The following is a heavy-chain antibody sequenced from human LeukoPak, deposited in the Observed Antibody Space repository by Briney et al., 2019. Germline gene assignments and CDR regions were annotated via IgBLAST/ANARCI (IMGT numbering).Heavy chain of an antibody. J-gene: IGHJ6*03. CDR2: IKHDGSEK. CDR1: GFTFSSHW. V-gene: IGHV3-7*01. D-gene: IGHD6-19*01. Sequence: GGSLRLSCAAYGFTFSSHWMSWVRQAPGKGLEWVANIKHDGSEKDYVDSVEGRFTISRDNVKNSLYLQMDSLRAEDTAVYYCARSDSSGWYGEYYYYMDVWGKGTTVTVSS. CDR3: ARSDSSGWYGEYYYYMDV.